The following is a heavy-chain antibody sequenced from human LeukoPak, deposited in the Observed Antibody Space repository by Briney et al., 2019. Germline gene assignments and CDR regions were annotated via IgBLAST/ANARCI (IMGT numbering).Heavy chain of an antibody. V-gene: IGHV3-74*01. Sequence: GGSLRLSCAASGFSFSSSWMHWVRQVPGKGLEWVSRINDDETSTTYAESVKGRFTISRDNAKNTLFLQMSSLRAEDTAVYYCARDLGQYYDTSDNWFDPWGQGTLVTVSS. CDR1: GFSFSSSW. CDR3: ARDLGQYYDTSDNWFDP. J-gene: IGHJ5*02. CDR2: INDDETST. D-gene: IGHD3-22*01.